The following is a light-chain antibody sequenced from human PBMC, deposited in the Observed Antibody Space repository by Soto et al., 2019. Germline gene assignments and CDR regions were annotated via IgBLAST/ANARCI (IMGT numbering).Light chain of an antibody. J-gene: IGLJ1*01. CDR2: GNS. CDR3: DSYTSSRAYV. CDR1: SSNIGAGYD. V-gene: IGLV1-40*01. Sequence: QSVLTQPPSVSGAPGQRVTISCTGSSSNIGAGYDVHWYQQLPGTAPKLLIYGNSNRPSGVPDRFSGSKSGNTASLTISGLQAEDEADYYCDSYTSSRAYVFGIGTKVTVL.